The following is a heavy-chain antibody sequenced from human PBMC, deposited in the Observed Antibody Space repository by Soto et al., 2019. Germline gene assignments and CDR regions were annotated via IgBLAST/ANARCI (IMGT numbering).Heavy chain of an antibody. J-gene: IGHJ4*02. CDR1: GGSISSSSYY. D-gene: IGHD5-18*01. V-gene: IGHV4-39*02. CDR2: IYYSGST. CDR3: ARERGERGYSYGYDDY. Sequence: SETLSLTCTVSGGSISSSSYYWGWIRQPPGKGLEWIGSIYYSGSTYYNPSLKSRVTISVDTPKNQFSLKLSSVTAADTAVYYCARERGERGYSYGYDDYWGQGTLVTVSS.